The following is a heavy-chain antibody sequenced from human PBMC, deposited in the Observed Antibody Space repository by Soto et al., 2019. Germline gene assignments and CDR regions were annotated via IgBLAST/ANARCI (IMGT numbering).Heavy chain of an antibody. V-gene: IGHV3-33*01. CDR3: ARAHYYGSGSQNPILDY. CDR2: IWYDGSNK. Sequence: QVQLVESGGGVVQPGRSLRLSCAASGFTFSSYGMHWVRQAPGKGLEWVAVIWYDGSNKYYADSVKGRFTISRDNSKNTLYLQMNILRAEDTAVYYCARAHYYGSGSQNPILDYWGQGTLVTVSS. D-gene: IGHD3-10*01. CDR1: GFTFSSYG. J-gene: IGHJ4*02.